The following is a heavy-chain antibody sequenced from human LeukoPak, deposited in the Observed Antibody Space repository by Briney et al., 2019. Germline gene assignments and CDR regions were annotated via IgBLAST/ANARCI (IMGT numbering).Heavy chain of an antibody. Sequence: GGSLRLSCAASGFTFSSYWMHWVRQAPGKGLEWVSYISSSGSTIYYADSVKGRFTISRDNAKNSLYLQMNSLRAEDTAVYYCARLGTTVTTPINYWYFDLWGRGTLVTVSS. CDR3: ARLGTTVTTPINYWYFDL. V-gene: IGHV3-48*04. J-gene: IGHJ2*01. D-gene: IGHD4-17*01. CDR1: GFTFSSYW. CDR2: ISSSGSTI.